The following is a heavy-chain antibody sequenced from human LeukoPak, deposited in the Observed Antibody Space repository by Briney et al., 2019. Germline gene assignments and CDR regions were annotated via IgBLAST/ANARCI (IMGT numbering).Heavy chain of an antibody. Sequence: GGSLRLSCAASGFTFSSYWISWVRQAPGKGLEWVANIKQDGSEKYYVDSVRGRFTISRDNAKNSLYLQMNSLRAEDTAVYYCARGSGSYSFNLLGFDPWGQGTLVAVSS. CDR3: ARGSGSYSFNLLGFDP. J-gene: IGHJ5*02. CDR1: GFTFSSYW. V-gene: IGHV3-7*04. CDR2: IKQDGSEK. D-gene: IGHD1-26*01.